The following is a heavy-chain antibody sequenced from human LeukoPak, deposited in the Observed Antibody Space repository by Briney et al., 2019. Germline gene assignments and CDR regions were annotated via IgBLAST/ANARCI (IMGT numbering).Heavy chain of an antibody. D-gene: IGHD6-19*01. CDR3: ARGSSGWYRVDWFDP. CDR2: INPNSGGT. Sequence: GASVKVSCKASGYTFTSYGISWVRQAPGQGLEWMGWINPNSGGTNYAQKFQGRVTMTRDTSISTAYMELSRLRSDDTAVYYCARGSSGWYRVDWFDPWGQGTLVTVSS. CDR1: GYTFTSYG. J-gene: IGHJ5*02. V-gene: IGHV1-2*02.